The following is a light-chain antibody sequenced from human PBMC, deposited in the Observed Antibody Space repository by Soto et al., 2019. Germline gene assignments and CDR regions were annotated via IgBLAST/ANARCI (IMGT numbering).Light chain of an antibody. V-gene: IGLV2-8*01. CDR1: FNEVGGYNY. CDR3: SSYVGNNNLV. CDR2: EVY. Sequence: QSALTQPPSASGSPGQSVTISCTGTFNEVGGYNYVSWYQQHPGKAPKVIIYEVYKRPSGVPERFSGSKSGKTASLTVSGLQADDEADYYCSSYVGNNNLVFGGGTNLTVL. J-gene: IGLJ3*02.